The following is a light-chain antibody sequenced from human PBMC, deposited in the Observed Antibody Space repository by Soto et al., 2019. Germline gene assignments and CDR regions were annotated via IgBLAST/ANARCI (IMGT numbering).Light chain of an antibody. CDR2: DAS. Sequence: EIVLTQSPATLSLSPGERATLSCRASQSTSSYLAWYQQKVGQAPRLLIYDASNRATGIPARFSGSGSGTDFTLSISSLEPEDFAVYYCQQRSSWPLTFGGGTKVEIK. V-gene: IGKV3-11*01. CDR1: QSTSSY. J-gene: IGKJ4*01. CDR3: QQRSSWPLT.